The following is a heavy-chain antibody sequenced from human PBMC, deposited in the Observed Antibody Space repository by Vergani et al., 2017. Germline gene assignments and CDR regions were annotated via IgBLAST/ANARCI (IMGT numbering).Heavy chain of an antibody. D-gene: IGHD6-19*01. J-gene: IGHJ3*02. Sequence: QVQLVQSGAEVKKPGASVKVSCKASGYTFTSYYMHWVRQAPGQGLEWMGIINPSGGSTSYAQKFQGRVTMTRDTSTSTVYMELSSLRSEDTAMYYCASLRIVGVAGTRRDAFDIWGQGTMVTVSS. CDR1: GYTFTSYY. V-gene: IGHV1-46*03. CDR3: ASLRIVGVAGTRRDAFDI. CDR2: INPSGGST.